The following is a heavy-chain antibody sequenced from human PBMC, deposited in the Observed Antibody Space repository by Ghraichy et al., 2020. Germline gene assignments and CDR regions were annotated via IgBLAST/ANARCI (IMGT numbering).Heavy chain of an antibody. CDR1: GFTFSSFS. Sequence: GGSLRLSCAASGFTFSSFSMNWVRQAPGKGLEWVSYITGSSSTTYYADSVKGRFPISRDNAKNSLYLQMNSLRAEDTAVYYCARGFLGGFGDFFDYWGQGSLVTVSS. D-gene: IGHD3-10*01. V-gene: IGHV3-48*01. CDR3: ARGFLGGFGDFFDY. J-gene: IGHJ4*02. CDR2: ITGSSSTT.